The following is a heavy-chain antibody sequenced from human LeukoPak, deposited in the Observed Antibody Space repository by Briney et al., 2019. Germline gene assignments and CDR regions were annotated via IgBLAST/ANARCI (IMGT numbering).Heavy chain of an antibody. CDR2: IYRSGTP. CDR1: GFTVSNNY. D-gene: IGHD3-16*01. CDR3: ARSGGHTFES. J-gene: IGHJ5*01. Sequence: GGSLRLSCAASGFTVSNNYMSWARQAPGQGLDWVSTIYRSGTPHYADSVKGRFTISRDNSKNTLYLQMNSLRAEDTAVYFCARSGGHTFESWGQGTLVTVSS. V-gene: IGHV3-66*01.